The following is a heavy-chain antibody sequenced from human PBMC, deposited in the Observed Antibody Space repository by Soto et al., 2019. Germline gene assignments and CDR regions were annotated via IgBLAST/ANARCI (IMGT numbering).Heavy chain of an antibody. CDR1: GFTFSNYA. D-gene: IGHD6-19*01. V-gene: IGHV3-23*01. Sequence: EVQLLESGGGLVQPGGSLRLSCAASGFTFSNYAISWVRQAPGKGLEWVSIISGSGGSTYYADSVKGRFIISRDNSKNTLYLQMNGLRAEDTAVYYCASRSSGWYFDYWGQGTLVTVSS. CDR2: ISGSGGST. J-gene: IGHJ4*02. CDR3: ASRSSGWYFDY.